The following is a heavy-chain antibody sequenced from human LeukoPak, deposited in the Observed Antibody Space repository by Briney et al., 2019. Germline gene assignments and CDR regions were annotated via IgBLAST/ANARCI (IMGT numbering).Heavy chain of an antibody. D-gene: IGHD2-21*01. CDR3: ARPGGHWSSSPFDY. Sequence: QPGGSLRLSCAASGCTFSSYAMSWVRQAPGKGLEWVSVISGSGGNTYYADSVKGRFALSRDNSKNMLYLHMNSLRAEDTAVYYCARPGGHWSSSPFDYWGQGTLVTVSS. CDR2: ISGSGGNT. V-gene: IGHV3-23*01. CDR1: GCTFSSYA. J-gene: IGHJ4*02.